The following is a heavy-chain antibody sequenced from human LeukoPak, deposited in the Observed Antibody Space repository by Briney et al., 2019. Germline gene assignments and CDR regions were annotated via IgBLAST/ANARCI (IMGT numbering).Heavy chain of an antibody. J-gene: IGHJ6*03. CDR3: ARGSGGYDFWISPHYYYYYYTDV. CDR1: GFTFSSYW. CDR2: VNGDGSST. V-gene: IGHV3-74*01. Sequence: PGGSLRLSCAASGFTFSSYWMHWVRQAPGKGLVWVSRVNGDGSSTSYADPVKGRFTISRDNAKNSLYLQMNSLRAEDTAVYYCARGSGGYDFWISPHYYYYYYTDVWGKGTTITVSS. D-gene: IGHD3-3*01.